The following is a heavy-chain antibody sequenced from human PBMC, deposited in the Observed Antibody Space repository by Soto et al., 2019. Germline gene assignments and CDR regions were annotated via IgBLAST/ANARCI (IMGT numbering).Heavy chain of an antibody. CDR3: ARTPASGTLDP. Sequence: QALSLTCAISGDSVSRNSAAWNWIRQSQSRGLEWMGRTYYRSKWYNDHALSVKGRITINPDTSNNQFSLHLNSVTPEDTSVYYCARTPASGTLDPWGQGTLVTVSS. V-gene: IGHV6-1*01. CDR1: GDSVSRNSAA. J-gene: IGHJ5*02. D-gene: IGHD6-13*01. CDR2: TYYRSKWYN.